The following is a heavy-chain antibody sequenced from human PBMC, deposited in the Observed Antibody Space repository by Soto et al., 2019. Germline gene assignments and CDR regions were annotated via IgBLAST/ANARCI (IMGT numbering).Heavy chain of an antibody. Sequence: PGGSLRLSCAASGFTFSSYSMNWVRQAPGKGLEWVSSISSSSSYIYYADSVKGRFTISRDNAKSSLYLQMNSLRAEDTAVYYCARDPNTYYDFWSGPPAYGMDVWGQGTTVTVSS. CDR2: ISSSSSYI. CDR3: ARDPNTYYDFWSGPPAYGMDV. CDR1: GFTFSSYS. J-gene: IGHJ6*02. V-gene: IGHV3-21*01. D-gene: IGHD3-3*01.